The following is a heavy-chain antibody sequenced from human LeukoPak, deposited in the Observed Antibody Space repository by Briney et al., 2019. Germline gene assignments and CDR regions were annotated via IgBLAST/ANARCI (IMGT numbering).Heavy chain of an antibody. CDR1: GGPISTYY. D-gene: IGHD3-10*01. Sequence: SETLSLTCTVSGGPISTYYWSWIRQPPGKGLEWIGYIYYSGSTNYNPSLKSRVTISVDTSKNQFSLKLSSVTAADTAVYYCARFRANTRLYYFDYWGQGTLVTVSS. CDR2: IYYSGST. CDR3: ARFRANTRLYYFDY. V-gene: IGHV4-59*08. J-gene: IGHJ4*02.